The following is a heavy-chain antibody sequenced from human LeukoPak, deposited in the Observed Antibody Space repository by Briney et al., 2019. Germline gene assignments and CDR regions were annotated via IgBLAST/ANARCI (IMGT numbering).Heavy chain of an antibody. Sequence: PGGSLRLSCAAPGFTFSNAWMSWVRQAPGKGLEWVGRIKSKTDGGTTDYAAPVKGRFTISRDDSKNTLYLQMNSLKTEDTAVYYCTTLYGGNSAFDYWGQGTLVTVSS. V-gene: IGHV3-15*01. CDR2: IKSKTDGGTT. J-gene: IGHJ4*02. CDR1: GFTFSNAW. CDR3: TTLYGGNSAFDY. D-gene: IGHD4-23*01.